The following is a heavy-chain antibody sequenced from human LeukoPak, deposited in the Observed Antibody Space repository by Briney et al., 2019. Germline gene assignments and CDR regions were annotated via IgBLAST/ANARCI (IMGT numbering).Heavy chain of an antibody. CDR2: ISSSGTTI. CDR1: GFTLSSYE. J-gene: IGHJ5*02. Sequence: GGSLRLSCAASGFTLSSYEMNWVRQAPGKGLEWISYISSSGTTIYYADSVKGRFTISRDNAKNSLYLQMNSLRTEDTAVYYCAREGYCSSTSCSFDPWGQGTLVTVSS. CDR3: AREGYCSSTSCSFDP. D-gene: IGHD2-2*01. V-gene: IGHV3-48*03.